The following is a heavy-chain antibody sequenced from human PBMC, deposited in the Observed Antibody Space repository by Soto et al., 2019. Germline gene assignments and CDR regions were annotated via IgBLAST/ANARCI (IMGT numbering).Heavy chain of an antibody. V-gene: IGHV1-18*01. CDR3: ARGRYGDY. J-gene: IGHJ4*02. Sequence: QVHLVXXGXXXXXXGASVKVSCKASGYTFTSYGITWVRQAPGQGLEWMGWISAHNGNTDYAQKLQGRVIVTRDTSTSTAYMELRSLRSDDTAVYYCARGRYGDYWGQGALVTVSS. CDR1: GYTFTSYG. CDR2: ISAHNGNT. D-gene: IGHD1-1*01.